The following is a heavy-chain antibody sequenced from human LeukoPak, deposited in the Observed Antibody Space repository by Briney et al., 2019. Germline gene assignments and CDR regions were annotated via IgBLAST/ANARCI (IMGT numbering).Heavy chain of an antibody. V-gene: IGHV3-30*02. CDR1: GFTFSDYG. CDR3: AKGRDYYMDV. J-gene: IGHJ6*03. Sequence: GGSLRLSCAASGFTFSDYGIHWVRQAPGKGLEWVAFIRYDGSNKHYADSVKGRFTISRDNSKNTLYLQVNSLRSEDTAVYYCAKGRDYYMDVWGKGTTVTVSS. D-gene: IGHD3-10*01. CDR2: IRYDGSNK.